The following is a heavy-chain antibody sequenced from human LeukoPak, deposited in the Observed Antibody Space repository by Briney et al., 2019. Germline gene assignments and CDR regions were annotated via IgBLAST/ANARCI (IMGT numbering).Heavy chain of an antibody. V-gene: IGHV3-33*01. D-gene: IGHD4-4*01. Sequence: PGGSLRLSCAASGFTFSSYGMPWVRQAPGKGLEGVAVIWYDGSNKYYADSVKGRFTISRDNSKNTLYLQMNSLRAEDTAVYYCARGSDYTIFTYAFDIWGQGTMVTVSS. CDR2: IWYDGSNK. J-gene: IGHJ3*02. CDR3: ARGSDYTIFTYAFDI. CDR1: GFTFSSYG.